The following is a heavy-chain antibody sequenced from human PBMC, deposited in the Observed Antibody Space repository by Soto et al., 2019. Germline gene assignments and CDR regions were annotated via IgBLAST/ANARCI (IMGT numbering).Heavy chain of an antibody. Sequence: EVQLVESGGGLVQPGRSLRLSCAASGFTFDDYAMHWVRQAPGQGLEWVSGISWNSGSIGYADSVKGRFTISRDNAKNSLYLQMNSLRAEDTALYYCAKGTHYYGSGSYYKPYWYFDIWGRGTLVTVSS. J-gene: IGHJ2*01. CDR1: GFTFDDYA. D-gene: IGHD3-10*01. CDR2: ISWNSGSI. CDR3: AKGTHYYGSGSYYKPYWYFDI. V-gene: IGHV3-9*01.